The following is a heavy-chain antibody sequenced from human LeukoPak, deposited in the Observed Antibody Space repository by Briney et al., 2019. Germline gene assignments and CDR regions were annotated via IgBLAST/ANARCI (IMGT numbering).Heavy chain of an antibody. J-gene: IGHJ4*01. D-gene: IGHD3-10*01. Sequence: GGSLRLSCAASGFTFSAYIMNWVRQAPGKGLEWVSSISSSSSYIYYADSVKGRFTISRDYAKNLLYLQMNSLRIEDTAVYYCARDHGIPGSGSYRFDYWGHGTLVTVSS. CDR2: ISSSSSYI. CDR1: GFTFSAYI. V-gene: IGHV3-21*06. CDR3: ARDHGIPGSGSYRFDY.